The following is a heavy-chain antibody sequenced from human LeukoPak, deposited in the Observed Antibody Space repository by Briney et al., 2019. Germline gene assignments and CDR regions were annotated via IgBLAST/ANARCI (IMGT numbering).Heavy chain of an antibody. CDR3: ARDTARSSYDFCSGYQGLDY. CDR2: IYYSGST. J-gene: IGHJ4*02. Sequence: SETLSLTCTVSGGSITSSSYYWGWIRQPPGKGLEWIGSIYYSGSTYYNPSLKSRVTISVDTSKNQFSLKLSSVTAADTAVYYCARDTARSSYDFCSGYQGLDYWGQGTLVTVSS. CDR1: GGSITSSSYY. D-gene: IGHD3-3*01. V-gene: IGHV4-39*07.